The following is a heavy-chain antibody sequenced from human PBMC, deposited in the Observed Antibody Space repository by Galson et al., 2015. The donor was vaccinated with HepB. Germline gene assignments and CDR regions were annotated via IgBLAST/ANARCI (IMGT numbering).Heavy chain of an antibody. D-gene: IGHD3-16*02. CDR3: ARQGKIGNRQNYMDF. CDR1: GFSFTDYW. V-gene: IGHV5-51*01. J-gene: IGHJ6*03. Sequence: QSGAEVKKPGESLKISCKGSGFSFTDYWIGWVRQMPGKGLEWMGIIYPSDSDTRYSPSFQGQVTISADKSISTAYLQWSSLKASDTAIYYCARQGKIGNRQNYMDFWGKGTTVTVSS. CDR2: IYPSDSDT.